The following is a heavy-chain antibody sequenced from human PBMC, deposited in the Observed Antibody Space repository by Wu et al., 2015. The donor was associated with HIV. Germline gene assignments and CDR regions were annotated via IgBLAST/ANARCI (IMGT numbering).Heavy chain of an antibody. CDR2: ISPYTDNT. J-gene: IGHJ4*02. Sequence: QVQLVQSGSEVKRPGASVKVSCKASGYIFTSYGISWVRQVPGQGLEWMGWISPYTDNTNYAQNFQGRVTMTSDTSITTAYMELNSLRSDDTAVYYCAKDIKWGSYLGVDLDSWGQGTLVTVSP. D-gene: IGHD5-18*01. CDR1: GYIFTSYG. CDR3: AKDIKWGSYLGVDLDS. V-gene: IGHV1-18*01.